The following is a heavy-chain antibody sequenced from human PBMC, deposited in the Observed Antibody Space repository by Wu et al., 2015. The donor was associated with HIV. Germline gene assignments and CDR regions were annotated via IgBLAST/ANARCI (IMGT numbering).Heavy chain of an antibody. Sequence: QVQLVQSGAEVKKPGASVKVSCKASGYTFTSYDVTWVRQAPGQGLEWMGWISAYNGNTKYAQKLQGRVTMTTDTSTSTAYMELRSLKSDDTAVYYCARVEYTYASIPLGDYWGQGTLVTVSS. D-gene: IGHD2-2*01. CDR3: ARVEYTYASIPLGDY. CDR2: ISAYNGNT. V-gene: IGHV1-18*01. J-gene: IGHJ4*02. CDR1: GYTFTSYD.